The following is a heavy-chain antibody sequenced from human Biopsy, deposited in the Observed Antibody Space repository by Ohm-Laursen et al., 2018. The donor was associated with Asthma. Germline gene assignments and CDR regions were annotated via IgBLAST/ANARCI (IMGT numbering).Heavy chain of an antibody. D-gene: IGHD2-15*01. CDR2: INSVFGTT. CDR1: GGTFNTYV. Sequence: SVTVSCKSLGGTFNTYVIGWVRQAPGQGLEWMGGINSVFGTTTYPQKFQDKVTITADDSTSTVYMELSSLRSEDTAVYYCARKAGSCVSRTCYSLDFWGQGTLVTVSS. J-gene: IGHJ4*02. CDR3: ARKAGSCVSRTCYSLDF. V-gene: IGHV1-69*13.